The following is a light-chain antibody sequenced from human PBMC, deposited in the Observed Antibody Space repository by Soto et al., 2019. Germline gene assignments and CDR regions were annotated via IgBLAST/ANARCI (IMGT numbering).Light chain of an antibody. V-gene: IGKV3-11*01. CDR2: DAS. J-gene: IGKJ2*01. Sequence: EIVLTQSPATLSLSPGERATLSCRASQSVNSYLAWYQQKPGQAPRLLIYDASNRVTGIPVRFSGSGSGTDFTLTISSLEPEDIAVYYCQQRRNWPLYTFGQGTKLEIK. CDR3: QQRRNWPLYT. CDR1: QSVNSY.